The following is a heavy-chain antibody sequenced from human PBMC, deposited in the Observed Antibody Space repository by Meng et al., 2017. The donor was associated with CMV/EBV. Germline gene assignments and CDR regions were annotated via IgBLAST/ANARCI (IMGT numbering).Heavy chain of an antibody. D-gene: IGHD5-18*01. CDR3: AKAESRYVDTAMDY. V-gene: IGHV1-18*01. CDR2: ISAYNGNT. J-gene: IGHJ4*02. CDR1: GYTFTSYG. Sequence: ASVKVSCKASGYTFTSYGISWVRQAPGQGLEWMGWISAYNGNTNYAQKLQGRVTMTTDTSTSTAYMELRSLRSDDTAVYYCAKAESRYVDTAMDYWGQGTLVTVSS.